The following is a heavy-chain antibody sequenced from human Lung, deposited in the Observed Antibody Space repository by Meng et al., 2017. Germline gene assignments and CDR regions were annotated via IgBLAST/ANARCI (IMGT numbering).Heavy chain of an antibody. CDR3: VRRIEYSSSSGY. CDR1: GFTFSSYA. V-gene: IGHV3-23*04. Sequence: EVQQVEAGGGLGQQGGSARRSCVASGFTFSSYAMTWVRQAPGKGLEWVSSISGSGGSTYYADSVRGRFTISRDNSKNTVYLQMNSLRAEDTAIYYCVRRIEYSSSSGYWGQGTLVTVSS. D-gene: IGHD6-6*01. J-gene: IGHJ4*02. CDR2: ISGSGGST.